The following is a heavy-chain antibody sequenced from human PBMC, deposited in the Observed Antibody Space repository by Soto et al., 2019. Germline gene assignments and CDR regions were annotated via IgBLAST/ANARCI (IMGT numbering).Heavy chain of an antibody. V-gene: IGHV2-70*01. CDR3: ARTQVGAHRAGTIHGAFDI. D-gene: IGHD1-26*01. CDR1: GFSLSTSGMC. Sequence: SGPTLVNPTQTLTLTCTFSGFSLSTSGMCVSWIRQPPGKALEWLALIDWDDDKYYSTSLKTRLTISKDTSKNQVVLTMTNMDPVDTATYYCARTQVGAHRAGTIHGAFDIWGQGTMVTVSS. CDR2: IDWDDDK. J-gene: IGHJ3*02.